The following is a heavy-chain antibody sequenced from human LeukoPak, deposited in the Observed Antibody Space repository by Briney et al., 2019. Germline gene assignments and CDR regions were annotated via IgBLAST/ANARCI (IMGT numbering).Heavy chain of an antibody. J-gene: IGHJ4*02. CDR2: ISAYNGNT. CDR1: GYTFTSYG. D-gene: IGHD2-15*01. Sequence: ASVKVSCKASGYTFTSYGLSWVRQAPGQGLEWMGWISAYNGNTNYAQKLQGRVTMTTDTSTSTAYMELRSLRSDDTAVYYCARGSMVVAAKGVDYWGQGTLVTVSS. CDR3: ARGSMVVAAKGVDY. V-gene: IGHV1-18*01.